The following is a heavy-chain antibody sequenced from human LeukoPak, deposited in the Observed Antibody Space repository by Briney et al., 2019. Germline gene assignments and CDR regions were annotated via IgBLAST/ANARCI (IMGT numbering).Heavy chain of an antibody. CDR1: GFTFSDYY. Sequence: GGSLRLSCAASGFTFSDYYMNWVRQAPGKGLEWVSSISSSSSYIYYADSVKGRLTISRDNAKNSLYLQMNSLRAEDTAVYYCARGRECGDYWGQGTLVTVSS. J-gene: IGHJ4*02. CDR2: ISSSSSYI. V-gene: IGHV3-21*01. D-gene: IGHD3-10*01. CDR3: ARGRECGDY.